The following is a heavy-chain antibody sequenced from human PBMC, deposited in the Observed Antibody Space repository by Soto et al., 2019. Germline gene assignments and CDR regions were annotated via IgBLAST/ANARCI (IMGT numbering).Heavy chain of an antibody. CDR1: GGTFSSYA. J-gene: IGHJ4*02. CDR2: IIPIFGTA. D-gene: IGHD5-12*01. Sequence: SVKVSCKASGGTFSSYAISWVRQAPGQGLEWMGGIIPIFGTANYAQKFQGRVTITADESTSTAYMELSSLRSEDTAVYYCASAPRGYSGYDYFDYWGQGTLVTVSS. CDR3: ASAPRGYSGYDYFDY. V-gene: IGHV1-69*13.